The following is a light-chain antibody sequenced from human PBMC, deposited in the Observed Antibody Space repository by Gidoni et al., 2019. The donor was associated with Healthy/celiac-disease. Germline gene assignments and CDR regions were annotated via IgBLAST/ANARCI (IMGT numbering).Light chain of an antibody. J-gene: IGKJ3*01. V-gene: IGKV4-1*01. CDR3: QQYYSTCFT. Sequence: DTVMTQSPDPLAVSLGERATINCKSSQSVLYSSNNKNYLAWYQQKPGQPPKLLIYWASTRESGVPDRFSGSGSGTDFTLTISSLQAEDVAVYYCQQYYSTCFTFGPGTKVDIK. CDR2: WAS. CDR1: QSVLYSSNNKNY.